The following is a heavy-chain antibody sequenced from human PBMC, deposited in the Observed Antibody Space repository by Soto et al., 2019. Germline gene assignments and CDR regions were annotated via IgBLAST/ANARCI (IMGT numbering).Heavy chain of an antibody. CDR1: GGSISSSSYY. J-gene: IGHJ6*02. CDR3: ARDLWGYCGTDCYPLDV. D-gene: IGHD2-21*02. Sequence: SETLSLTCTVSGGSISSSSYYWSWIRQPPGKGLEWIGYMYKTGSTVYNPSSKSRVTISVDTSKNQFSLKLNSVTAAGTAVYYCARDLWGYCGTDCYPLDVWGQGTTVTVSS. CDR2: MYKTGST. V-gene: IGHV4-61*01.